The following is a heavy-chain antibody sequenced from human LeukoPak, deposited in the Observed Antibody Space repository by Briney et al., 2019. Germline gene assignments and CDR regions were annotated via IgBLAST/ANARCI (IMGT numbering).Heavy chain of an antibody. CDR1: YGSISGYY. CDR2: IYYSGST. Sequence: SETLSLTCSVSYGSISGYYWSWIRQSPGKELVWIGYIYYSGSTNYNPSLKSRVTISADMSKNQVSLKLSSVTAAETALYYCARHFTYYYDSSGYPRDSFDIWGHGTMVTVSS. D-gene: IGHD3-22*01. CDR3: ARHFTYYYDSSGYPRDSFDI. V-gene: IGHV4-59*08. J-gene: IGHJ3*02.